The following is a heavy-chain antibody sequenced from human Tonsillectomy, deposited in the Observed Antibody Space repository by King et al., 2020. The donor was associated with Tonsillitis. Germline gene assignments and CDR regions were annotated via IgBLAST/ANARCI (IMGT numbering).Heavy chain of an antibody. CDR3: ARALGYCSSTSCHDYFDY. CDR2: ISSSGSTI. V-gene: IGHV3-48*03. J-gene: IGHJ4*02. CDR1: GFTFSSYE. D-gene: IGHD2-2*01. Sequence: VQLVESGGGLVQPGGSLRLSCAASGFTFSSYEMNWVRQAPGKGLEWVSYISSSGSTIYYADFVKGRFTISRDNAKNSLYLQMNSLRAEDTAVYYCARALGYCSSTSCHDYFDYWGQGTLVTVSS.